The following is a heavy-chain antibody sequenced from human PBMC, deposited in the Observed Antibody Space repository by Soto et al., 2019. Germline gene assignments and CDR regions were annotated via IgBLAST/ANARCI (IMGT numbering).Heavy chain of an antibody. CDR2: IIPIFGTA. Sequence: GASVKVSCKASGGTFSSYAISWVRQAPGQGFDWMGVIIPIFGTANYAQNFQGRVTITADESTSTAYMELSSLSSEDTAVYYCARDLDDSSGSYWGQGTLVTVSS. D-gene: IGHD3-22*01. CDR3: ARDLDDSSGSY. CDR1: GGTFSSYA. V-gene: IGHV1-69*13. J-gene: IGHJ4*02.